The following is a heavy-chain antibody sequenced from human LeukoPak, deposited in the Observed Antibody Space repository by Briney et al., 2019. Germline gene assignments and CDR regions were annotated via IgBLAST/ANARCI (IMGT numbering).Heavy chain of an antibody. V-gene: IGHV4-59*01. Sequence: SETLSLTCTVSGGSISRYCWSWIRQPPGKGLEWIGYMYGSGDSRYNPSLKSRVTISVDTSKNQLSLKLSSVTAADTAVYYCARGRYSAGDNLFDPWGQGTLVTVSS. D-gene: IGHD3-9*01. CDR2: MYGSGDS. J-gene: IGHJ5*02. CDR1: GGSISRYC. CDR3: ARGRYSAGDNLFDP.